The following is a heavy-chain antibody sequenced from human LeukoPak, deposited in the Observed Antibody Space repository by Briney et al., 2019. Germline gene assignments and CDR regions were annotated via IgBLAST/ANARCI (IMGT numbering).Heavy chain of an antibody. V-gene: IGHV1-2*06. J-gene: IGHJ5*02. Sequence: ASVTVSCKAAGYTFTGYYMFWVRQAPGQGLEWMGRINPNSGGTNYAQKFQGRVTMTRDTSISTGYMELSRLRSDDTAVYYCARGYCSGGSCYSVENWFDPWGQGTLVTVSS. CDR3: ARGYCSGGSCYSVENWFDP. D-gene: IGHD2-15*01. CDR1: GYTFTGYY. CDR2: INPNSGGT.